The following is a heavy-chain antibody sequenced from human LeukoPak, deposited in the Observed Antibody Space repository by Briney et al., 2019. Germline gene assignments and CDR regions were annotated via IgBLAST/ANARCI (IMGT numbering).Heavy chain of an antibody. Sequence: ASVKVSCKASGYTFTGYYIHWVRQAPGQGLEWMGRINCNGGGTSYAQKFQGRVTMTRDTSISTAYMELSSLRSEDTAVYYCSIWSGYYRGEWTNYWGQGTLVTVSS. V-gene: IGHV1-2*06. D-gene: IGHD3-3*01. CDR3: SIWSGYYRGEWTNY. J-gene: IGHJ4*02. CDR2: INCNGGGT. CDR1: GYTFTGYY.